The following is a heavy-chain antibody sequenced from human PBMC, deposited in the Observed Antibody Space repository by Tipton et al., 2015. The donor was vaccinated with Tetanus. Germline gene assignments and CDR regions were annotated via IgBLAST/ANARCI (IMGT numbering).Heavy chain of an antibody. CDR2: ISWNSGSI. J-gene: IGHJ4*02. CDR3: AKDMGDYYGSRSYSNFDY. V-gene: IGHV3-9*01. CDR1: GFTFDDYA. Sequence: SLRLSCAASGFTFDDYAMHWVRQAPGKGLEWVSGISWNSGSIGYADSVKGRFTISRDNAKNSLYLQMNSLRAEDTALYYCAKDMGDYYGSRSYSNFDYWGQGTLFTVSS. D-gene: IGHD3-10*01.